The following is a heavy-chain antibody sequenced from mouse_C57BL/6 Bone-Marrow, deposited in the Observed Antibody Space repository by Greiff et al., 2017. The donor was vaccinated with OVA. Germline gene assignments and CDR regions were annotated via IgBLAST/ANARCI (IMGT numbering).Heavy chain of an antibody. CDR2: INPGSGGT. D-gene: IGHD3-2*02. CDR3: ARSDSSGYVAY. J-gene: IGHJ3*01. Sequence: VQLQQSGAELVRPGTSVKVSCKASGYAFTNYLIEWVKQRPGQGLEWIGVINPGSGGTNYNEKFKGKATLTADKSSSTAYMQLSSLTSEDSAVYFGARSDSSGYVAYWGQGTLVTVSA. V-gene: IGHV1-54*01. CDR1: GYAFTNYL.